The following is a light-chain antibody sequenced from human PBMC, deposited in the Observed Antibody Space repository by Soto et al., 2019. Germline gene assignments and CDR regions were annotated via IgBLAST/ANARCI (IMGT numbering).Light chain of an antibody. CDR3: QQYGTSPKYT. J-gene: IGKJ2*01. V-gene: IGKV3-20*01. Sequence: EVVLTQSPGTLSLSPGERATLSCRASQSIGSNYLVWYQQRPGQAPRLLIYGASSRATGVPDRFSGSGSGTYFTLTISRLDPDDFAVYYCQQYGTSPKYTFGQGTKLVIK. CDR2: GAS. CDR1: QSIGSNY.